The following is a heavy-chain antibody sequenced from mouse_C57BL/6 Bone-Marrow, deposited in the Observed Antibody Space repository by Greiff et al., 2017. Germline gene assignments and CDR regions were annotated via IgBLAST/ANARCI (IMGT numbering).Heavy chain of an antibody. CDR2: ISSGSSTL. V-gene: IGHV5-17*01. Sequence: EVQLVESGGGLVKPGGSLKLSCAASGFTFSDYGMHWVRQAPEKGLEWVAYISSGSSTLYYADTVKGRLTISSDNAKNTLFLQMTSLMYDDTAMYYCTRRVDGYYANFDYWGQGTTLTVSS. CDR3: TRRVDGYYANFDY. CDR1: GFTFSDYG. D-gene: IGHD2-3*01. J-gene: IGHJ2*01.